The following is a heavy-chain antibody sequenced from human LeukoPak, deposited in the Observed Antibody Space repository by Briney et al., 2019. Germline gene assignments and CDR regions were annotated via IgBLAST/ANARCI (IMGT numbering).Heavy chain of an antibody. J-gene: IGHJ5*02. D-gene: IGHD2-15*01. CDR1: GGSISGYH. CDR2: IFYTGNA. CDR3: ARKPYCSGGRCYGENWFDP. V-gene: IGHV4-59*08. Sequence: SETLSLTCTVAGGSISGYHWNWIRQSPGKGLEWIANIFYTGNADYNPSLKSRLTISIDTSKNEISLILSSVSAADTAVYYCARKPYCSGGRCYGENWFDPWGQGALVTVSS.